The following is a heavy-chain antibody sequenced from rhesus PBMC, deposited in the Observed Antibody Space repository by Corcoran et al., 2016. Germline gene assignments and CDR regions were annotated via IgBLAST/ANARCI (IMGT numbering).Heavy chain of an antibody. V-gene: IGHV3-119*01. D-gene: IGHD6-13*01. CDR2: ISSDGSST. CDR1: GFTFSSYW. Sequence: EVQLVESGGGLVQPGGSLRLSCAASGFTFSSYWMYWVRQAPGKGLEWVSRISSDGSSTSYADSVKGRFTISRENAKNSLYLHMNSLRAEDTAVYYCAKAIAANIFDYWGQGVLVTVSS. CDR3: AKAIAANIFDY. J-gene: IGHJ4*01.